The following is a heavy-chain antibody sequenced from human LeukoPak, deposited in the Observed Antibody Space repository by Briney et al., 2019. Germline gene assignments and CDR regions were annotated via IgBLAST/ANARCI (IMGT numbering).Heavy chain of an antibody. CDR3: AKMSSSWTYYYGMDV. Sequence: GGSLRLSCVVSGLSFNKDVMSWIRQAPGKGLEWVSSVSPGGVSPNHADSVKGRFTISRDNSKNTLYLQMNSLRAEDTAVYYCAKMSSSWTYYYGMDVWGQGTTVTVSS. D-gene: IGHD6-13*01. CDR2: VSPGGVSP. J-gene: IGHJ6*02. V-gene: IGHV3-23*01. CDR1: GLSFNKDV.